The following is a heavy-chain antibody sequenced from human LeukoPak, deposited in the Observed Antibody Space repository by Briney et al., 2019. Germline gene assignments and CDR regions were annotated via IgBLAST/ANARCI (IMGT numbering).Heavy chain of an antibody. Sequence: KPSQTLSLTCAVSGGSISSGGYSWSWIRQHPGKGLEWIGYIYDSGSAYYNPSLKSRVTISVDTSKNQFSLKLSSVTAADTAVYYCARDMAGVSSGYSAISYFDYWGQGTLVTVSS. CDR2: IYDSGSA. V-gene: IGHV4-31*11. CDR3: ARDMAGVSSGYSAISYFDY. CDR1: GGSISSGGYS. D-gene: IGHD3-22*01. J-gene: IGHJ4*02.